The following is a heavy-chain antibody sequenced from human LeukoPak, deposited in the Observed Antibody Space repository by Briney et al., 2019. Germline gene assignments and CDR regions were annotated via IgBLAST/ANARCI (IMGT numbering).Heavy chain of an antibody. V-gene: IGHV1-18*01. D-gene: IGHD2-2*01. Sequence: ASVKVSCKASGYTFTSYGISWVRQAPGQGLEWMGWTSAYNGNTNYAQKLQGRVTMTTDTSTSTAYMELRSLRSDDTAVYYCARDDCSSTSCSPPLDYWGQGTLVTVSS. CDR3: ARDDCSSTSCSPPLDY. CDR1: GYTFTSYG. CDR2: TSAYNGNT. J-gene: IGHJ4*02.